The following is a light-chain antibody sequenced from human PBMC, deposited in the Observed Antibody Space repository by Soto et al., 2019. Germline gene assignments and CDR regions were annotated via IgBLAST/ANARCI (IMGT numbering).Light chain of an antibody. Sequence: IQITESPYSLSASVAARVTITCRASQTVSIYLNWYRQKPGKAPELLIFAASDLQSGVPSRFSGSGSGTDFTLTISSLQPEDFATYYCQQSYGTPWTFGQGTKVDIK. V-gene: IGKV1-39*01. CDR2: AAS. J-gene: IGKJ1*01. CDR3: QQSYGTPWT. CDR1: QTVSIY.